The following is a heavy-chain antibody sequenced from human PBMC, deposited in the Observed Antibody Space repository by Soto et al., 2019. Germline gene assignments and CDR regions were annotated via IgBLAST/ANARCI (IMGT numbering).Heavy chain of an antibody. CDR1: GFTFSGYG. CDR3: ARDGVGTTTYFGYFDY. Sequence: QVQLVESGGGVVQPGRSLRRSCAASGFTFSGYGMHWVRQAPGKGLEWVAVTRHDGSNTYYADSVRGRFTISRDNSNKMLYLQMNSLGAEDTAVYYCARDGVGTTTYFGYFDYWGQGTLVTVSS. D-gene: IGHD1-26*01. CDR2: TRHDGSNT. J-gene: IGHJ4*02. V-gene: IGHV3-33*01.